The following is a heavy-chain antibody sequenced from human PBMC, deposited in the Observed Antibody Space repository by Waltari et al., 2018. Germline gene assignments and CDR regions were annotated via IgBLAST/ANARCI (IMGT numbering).Heavy chain of an antibody. CDR2: IYWNDDK. J-gene: IGHJ3*02. Sequence: QITLKESGPTLVKPTQTLTLTCTFSGFSLSTSGVGVGWIRQPPGKALEWLALIYWNDDKRNSPSLKSRLTISRDTSKNEVVLTRTNMDPVDTATYYCAHRHSGSYEDVCDIWGQGTMVTVSS. D-gene: IGHD1-26*01. V-gene: IGHV2-5*01. CDR3: AHRHSGSYEDVCDI. CDR1: GFSLSTSGVG.